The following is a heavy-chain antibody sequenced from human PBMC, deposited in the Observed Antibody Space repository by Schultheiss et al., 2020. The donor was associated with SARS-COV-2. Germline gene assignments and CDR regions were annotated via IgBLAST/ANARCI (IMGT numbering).Heavy chain of an antibody. Sequence: SETLSLTCTVSGGSISSSSYYWGWIRQPPGKGLEWIGSIYYSGSTYYNPSLKSRVTISVDTSKNQFSLKLSSVTAADTAVYYCARHLVGATRGNWFDPWGQGTLVTVSS. J-gene: IGHJ5*02. CDR1: GGSISSSSYY. CDR3: ARHLVGATRGNWFDP. CDR2: IYYSGST. D-gene: IGHD1-26*01. V-gene: IGHV4-39*01.